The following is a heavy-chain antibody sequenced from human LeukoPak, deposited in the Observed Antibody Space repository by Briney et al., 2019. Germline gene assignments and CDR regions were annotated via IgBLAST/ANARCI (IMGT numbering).Heavy chain of an antibody. D-gene: IGHD6-19*01. J-gene: IGHJ4*02. CDR2: IYYSGST. CDR1: GGSISSYY. V-gene: IGHV4-59*12. CDR3: ARDPIYSSGWYSPTY. Sequence: PSETLSLTCTVSGGSISSYYWSWIRQPPGKGLEWVGDIYYSGSTNYNPSLKSRVTISVDTSKNQFSLKLRSVTAADTAVYYCARDPIYSSGWYSPTYWGQGTLVTVSS.